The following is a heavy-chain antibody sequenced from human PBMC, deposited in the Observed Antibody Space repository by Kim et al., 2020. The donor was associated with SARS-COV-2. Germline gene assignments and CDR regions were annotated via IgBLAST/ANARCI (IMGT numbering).Heavy chain of an antibody. D-gene: IGHD6-13*01. V-gene: IGHV3-23*01. J-gene: IGHJ4*02. CDR3: AKEVSSSWDY. Sequence: YYADSAKGRFTIARDNSKSRLYLQMSNLRAEDTAVYYCAKEVSSSWDYWGQGTLVTVSS.